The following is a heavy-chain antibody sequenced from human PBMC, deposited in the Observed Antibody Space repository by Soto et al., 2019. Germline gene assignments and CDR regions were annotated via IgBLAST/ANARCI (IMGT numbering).Heavy chain of an antibody. CDR3: ARVIKDFWSGYIFDY. V-gene: IGHV4-39*01. D-gene: IGHD3-3*01. Sequence: PSETLSLTCTVSGGSISSSSYYWGWIRQPPGKGLEWIGSIYYSGSTYYNPSLKSRVTISVDTSKNQFSLKLSSVTAADTAVYYCARVIKDFWSGYIFDYWGQGTLVTVSS. J-gene: IGHJ4*02. CDR1: GGSISSSSYY. CDR2: IYYSGST.